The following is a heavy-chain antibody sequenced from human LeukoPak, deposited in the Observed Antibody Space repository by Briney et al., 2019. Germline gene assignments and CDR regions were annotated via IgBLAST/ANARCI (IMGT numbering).Heavy chain of an antibody. J-gene: IGHJ4*02. CDR2: INPSGGST. CDR1: GYTFTSYY. V-gene: IGHV1-46*01. CDR3: ARRRIRDGREN. Sequence: ASVKVSCKASGYTFTSYYMHWVRQAPGQGLEWMGIINPSGGSTSYAQKFQGRVTMTRDTSTSTVYMELSSLRSDDTAVYYCARRRIRDGRENWGQGTLVTVSS. D-gene: IGHD2/OR15-2a*01.